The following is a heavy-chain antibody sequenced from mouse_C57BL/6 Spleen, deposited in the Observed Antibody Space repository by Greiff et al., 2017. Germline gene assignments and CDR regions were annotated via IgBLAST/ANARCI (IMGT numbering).Heavy chain of an antibody. CDR2: IYPGGGYT. V-gene: IGHV1-63*01. CDR3: ARGGDYYGSSYGDY. Sequence: VQLQQSGAELVRPGTSVKMSCKASGYTFTNYWIGWAKQRPGHGLEWIGDIYPGGGYTNYNEKFKGKATLTADKSSSTAYMQFSSLTSEDSAIYDCARGGDYYGSSYGDYWGQGTTLTVSS. CDR1: GYTFTNYW. D-gene: IGHD1-1*01. J-gene: IGHJ2*01.